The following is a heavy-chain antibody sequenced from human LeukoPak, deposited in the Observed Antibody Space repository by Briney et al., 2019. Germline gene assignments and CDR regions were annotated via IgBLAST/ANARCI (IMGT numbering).Heavy chain of an antibody. D-gene: IGHD6-19*01. Sequence: GESLKISCKGSGYSFTSYWIGWVRQMPGKGLEWMGIIYPGDSDTRYSPSFQGQVTISADKSISTAYLQWSSLKASDTAMYYWARESSGWYGGNWFDPWGQGTLVTVSS. CDR1: GYSFTSYW. CDR3: ARESSGWYGGNWFDP. V-gene: IGHV5-51*01. J-gene: IGHJ5*02. CDR2: IYPGDSDT.